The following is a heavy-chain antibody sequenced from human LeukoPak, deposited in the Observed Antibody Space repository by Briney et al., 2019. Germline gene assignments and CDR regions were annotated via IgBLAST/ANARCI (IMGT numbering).Heavy chain of an antibody. CDR3: ARELWTYYYDSSGYYAHFDY. Sequence: GASVKVSCKXSGGTFSSDAISWVRQAPRQGLEWMGRIIPIFGTANYAQKFQGRVTITTDESTSTAYMELSSLRSEDTAVYYCARELWTYYYDSSGYYAHFDYWGQGTLVTVSS. CDR2: IIPIFGTA. D-gene: IGHD3-22*01. CDR1: GGTFSSDA. J-gene: IGHJ4*02. V-gene: IGHV1-69*05.